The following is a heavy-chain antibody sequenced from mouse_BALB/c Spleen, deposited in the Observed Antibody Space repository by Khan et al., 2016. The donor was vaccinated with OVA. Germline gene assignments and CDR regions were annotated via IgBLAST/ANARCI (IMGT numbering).Heavy chain of an antibody. CDR1: GYTFTSYT. D-gene: IGHD2-14*01. CDR3: VRDGAYHRNDGWVAY. J-gene: IGHJ3*01. V-gene: IGHV1-4*01. Sequence: QVQLKQSGAELARPGASVKMSCKASGYTFTSYTIHWIKKRPGQGLEWIGYINPSNGYTNYNQKFKDKATLTTDKSSTTAYLQLSSLTSDDSAVCNCVRDGAYHRNDGWVAYWGQGTLVTVSA. CDR2: INPSNGYT.